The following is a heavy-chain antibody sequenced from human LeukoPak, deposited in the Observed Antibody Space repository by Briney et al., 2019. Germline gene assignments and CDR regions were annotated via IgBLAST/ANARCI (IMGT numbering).Heavy chain of an antibody. CDR1: GFTFSSYE. D-gene: IGHD6-13*01. J-gene: IGHJ4*02. V-gene: IGHV3-48*03. CDR2: ISSSGSTI. CDR3: ARGLYSSSSLGDC. Sequence: PGGSLRLSCAASGFTFSSYEMSWVRQAPGKGLEWVPYISSSGSTIYYADSVKGRFTISRDNAKNSLYLQMNSLRAEDTAVYYCARGLYSSSSLGDCWGQGTLVTVSS.